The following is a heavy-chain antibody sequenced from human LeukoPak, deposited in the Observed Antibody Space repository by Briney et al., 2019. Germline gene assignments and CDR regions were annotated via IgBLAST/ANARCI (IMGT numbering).Heavy chain of an antibody. CDR1: GGSISSYY. Sequence: PSETLSLTCTVSGGSISSYYWSWIRQPPPKGLEWIGYIYYSGSTNYNPSLKSRVTISVDTSKNQFSLKLSSVTAADTAVYYCPLSHSGPDWDYWGQGTLVTVSS. CDR2: IYYSGST. V-gene: IGHV4-59*01. CDR3: PLSHSGPDWDY. D-gene: IGHD5-12*01. J-gene: IGHJ4*02.